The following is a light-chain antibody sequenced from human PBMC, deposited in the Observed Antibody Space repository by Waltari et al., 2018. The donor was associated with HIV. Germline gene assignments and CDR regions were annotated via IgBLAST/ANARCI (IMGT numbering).Light chain of an antibody. CDR3: HQYGDWPPWT. CDR2: GAS. Sequence: EIVMTQSPATLSVCPGERVTLSCRASQSISSKLAWYQQRPGQAPRLLIYGASTRATDIPARFSGSGSGTEFTLTISSLQAEDFAVYYCHQYGDWPPWTFGQGTKVEIK. V-gene: IGKV3D-15*01. J-gene: IGKJ1*01. CDR1: QSISSK.